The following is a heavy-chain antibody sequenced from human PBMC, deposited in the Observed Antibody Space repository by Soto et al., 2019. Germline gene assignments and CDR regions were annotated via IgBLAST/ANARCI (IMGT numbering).Heavy chain of an antibody. CDR3: ARVGSPVEYLDY. CDR2: IYYSGST. V-gene: IGHV4-59*01. CDR1: GGSISSYY. Sequence: SETLSLTCTVSGGSISSYYWSWIRQPPGKGLEWIGYIYYSGSTNYNPSLKSRVTISIDRSKNQFSMRLSSVTAADTAVYYCARVGSPVEYLDYWGQGTLVTVSS. J-gene: IGHJ4*02. D-gene: IGHD2-15*01.